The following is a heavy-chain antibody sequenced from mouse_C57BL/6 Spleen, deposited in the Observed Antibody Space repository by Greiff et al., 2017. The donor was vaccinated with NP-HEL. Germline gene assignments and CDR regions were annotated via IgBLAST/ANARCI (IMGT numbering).Heavy chain of an antibody. CDR2: ISDGGSYT. V-gene: IGHV5-4*01. J-gene: IGHJ2*01. D-gene: IGHD2-5*01. Sequence: VQLKESGGGLVKPGGSLKLSCAASGFTFRRYAMSWVRQTPEKRLEWVATISDGGSYTYYKDNVKGRFTISRDNAKNNLYLQMSHLKSEDTAMYYCASHYSNEGYFDYWGQGTTLTVSS. CDR1: GFTFRRYA. CDR3: ASHYSNEGYFDY.